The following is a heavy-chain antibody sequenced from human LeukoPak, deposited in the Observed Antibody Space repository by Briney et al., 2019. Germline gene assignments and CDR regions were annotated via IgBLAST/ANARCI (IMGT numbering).Heavy chain of an antibody. CDR2: IYYSGST. CDR3: ARGRGYSYGNPTSRFDY. Sequence: SQTLSLTCTVSGGSISSGGYYWSWIRQHPGKGLEWIGYIYYSGSTYYNPSLKSRVTISVDTSKNQFSLKLSSVTAADTAVYYCARGRGYSYGNPTSRFDYWGQGTLVTVSS. D-gene: IGHD5-18*01. CDR1: GGSISSGGYY. J-gene: IGHJ4*02. V-gene: IGHV4-31*03.